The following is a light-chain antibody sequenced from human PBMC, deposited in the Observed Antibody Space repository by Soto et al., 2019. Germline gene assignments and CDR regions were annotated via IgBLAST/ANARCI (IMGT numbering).Light chain of an antibody. V-gene: IGLV1-40*01. CDR1: SSNIGAGYD. CDR2: GNG. J-gene: IGLJ2*01. Sequence: QSVLTQPPSVSGAPGQRVTISCTGSSSNIGAGYDVHWYQQLPGTAPKLLIYGNGNRPSGVPDRFSGSKSGTSASLAITGLQAEDEADYYCQSYDSSLSGVVFDGGTKLTVL. CDR3: QSYDSSLSGVV.